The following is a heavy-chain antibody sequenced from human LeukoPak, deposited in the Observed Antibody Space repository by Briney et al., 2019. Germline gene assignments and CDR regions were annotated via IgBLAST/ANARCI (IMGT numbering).Heavy chain of an antibody. D-gene: IGHD3-10*01. CDR3: ARDPVRRDSY. CDR2: ISYDGSNK. J-gene: IGHJ4*02. V-gene: IGHV3-30*04. CDR1: GFTFSSYA. Sequence: GRSLRLSCAASGFTFSSYAVHWVRQAPGKGLEWVAVISYDGSNKYYADSVKGRFTNSRDNAKNSLYLEMNSLRPEDTAVYYCARDPVRRDSYWGQGTLVTVSS.